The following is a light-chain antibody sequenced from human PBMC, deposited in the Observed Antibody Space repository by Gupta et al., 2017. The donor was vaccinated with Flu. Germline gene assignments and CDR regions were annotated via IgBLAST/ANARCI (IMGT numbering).Light chain of an antibody. CDR1: QNVNSW. J-gene: IGKJ1*01. CDR3: QQYDMFPKT. Sequence: DIQMTQSPSTMAAFVGDRVTLTCRASQNVNSWLAWYQQRPGKAPTLLIYKASTLHTGVSSRFSGRGSGTEFTLTISSLQPDDLATYYCQQYDMFPKTFGQGTKVELK. V-gene: IGKV1-5*03. CDR2: KAS.